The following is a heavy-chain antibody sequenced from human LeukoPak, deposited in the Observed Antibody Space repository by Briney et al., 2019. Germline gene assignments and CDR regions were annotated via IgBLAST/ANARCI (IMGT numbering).Heavy chain of an antibody. CDR3: AKDRGNWGYAFDI. CDR2: IIPIFGTA. D-gene: IGHD7-27*01. Sequence: ASVKVSCKASGGTFSSYAISWVRQAPGQGLEWMGGIIPIFGTANYAQKFQGRVTITADESTSTAYMELSSLRAEDTAVYYCAKDRGNWGYAFDIWGQGTMVTVSS. V-gene: IGHV1-69*13. J-gene: IGHJ3*02. CDR1: GGTFSSYA.